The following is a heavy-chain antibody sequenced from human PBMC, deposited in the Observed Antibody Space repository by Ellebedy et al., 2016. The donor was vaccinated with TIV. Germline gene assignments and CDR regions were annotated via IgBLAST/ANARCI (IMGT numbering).Heavy chain of an antibody. CDR2: IYHTGTT. J-gene: IGHJ4*02. D-gene: IGHD3-10*01. Sequence: SETLSLTCTVSGASISSYYWSWIRQPPGKGLEWIGNIYHTGTTNYNPSLKSRVTISIETSKKQFSLKVSSVAAADTAVYYCARQGSYNAGSYEQWGQGTLVTVSS. CDR1: GASISSYY. CDR3: ARQGSYNAGSYEQ. V-gene: IGHV4-59*08.